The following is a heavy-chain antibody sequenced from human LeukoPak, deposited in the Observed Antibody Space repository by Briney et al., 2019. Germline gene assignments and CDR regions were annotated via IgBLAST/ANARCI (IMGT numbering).Heavy chain of an antibody. J-gene: IGHJ4*02. CDR2: TKRKIDGGTT. CDR3: TAGTGRTDFDY. V-gene: IGHV3-15*06. D-gene: IGHD6-13*01. CDR1: GFSFSNAW. Sequence: GGPLRLSCAGSGFSFSNAWMSWVRQAPGKGLEWVGRTKRKIDGGTTYYDAPVKGRFTISRDDSKNMLYLQMNSLETEDTAVYYCTAGTGRTDFDYWGQGTLVTVSS.